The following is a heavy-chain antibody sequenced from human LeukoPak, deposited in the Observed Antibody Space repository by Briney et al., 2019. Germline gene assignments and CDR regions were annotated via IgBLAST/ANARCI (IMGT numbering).Heavy chain of an antibody. CDR2: ISDNGGVT. J-gene: IGHJ6*03. V-gene: IGHV3-23*01. Sequence: GGSLRLSCAASGFTFSSYAMSWVRQAPGKGLEWVSLISDNGGVTFYADSVKGRFTISRGNSRNTLFLQMNTLRAEDTAIYYCAKAAHFGAFFDRNGHVHNYQYSIDVWGKGTTVTVSS. CDR1: GFTFSSYA. D-gene: IGHD5-24*01. CDR3: AKAAHFGAFFDRNGHVHNYQYSIDV.